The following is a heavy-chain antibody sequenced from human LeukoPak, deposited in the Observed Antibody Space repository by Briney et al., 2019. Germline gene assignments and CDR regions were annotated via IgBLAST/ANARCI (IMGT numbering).Heavy chain of an antibody. J-gene: IGHJ4*02. V-gene: IGHV3-7*01. Sequence: GGSLRLSCAASGFTFSSDWMIWLRQAPEKGLEWVANIKEDGSATYYVDSVKGRFTISRDNAKNSLYLQMNSLRVEDTAVYYCARGGTQSPIDWGPGTLVTVSS. D-gene: IGHD2/OR15-2a*01. CDR1: GFTFSSDW. CDR2: IKEDGSAT. CDR3: ARGGTQSPID.